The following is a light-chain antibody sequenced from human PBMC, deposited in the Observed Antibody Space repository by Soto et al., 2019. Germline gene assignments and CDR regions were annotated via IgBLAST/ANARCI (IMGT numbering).Light chain of an antibody. Sequence: DIQMTQSPSSLSASVGDRVTITCRASQSISSYLNWYQQKPGKAPKLLIYAASSLQSGVPSRFSGSGSGTDFALTISSLQPEDFATYHCQQSYSTPITFGQGTRLEIK. V-gene: IGKV1-39*01. J-gene: IGKJ5*01. CDR2: AAS. CDR1: QSISSY. CDR3: QQSYSTPIT.